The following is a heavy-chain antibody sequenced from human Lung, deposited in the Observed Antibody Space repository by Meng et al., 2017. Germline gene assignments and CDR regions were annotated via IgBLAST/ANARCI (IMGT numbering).Heavy chain of an antibody. Sequence: VQLQQPVPGLVKPSGTPYPTCAVCGGSSSSSNWWSWVRQSPGKGLEWIGEIYHSGCTNYTPSLPPRVTLSLSPSHPPFSLQLSSVPAADTAVYSCARRGLWLAPHNFDSWGQGTLVTVSS. CDR2: IYHSGCT. CDR3: ARRGLWLAPHNFDS. J-gene: IGHJ4*02. V-gene: IGHV4-4*02. CDR1: GGSSSSSNW. D-gene: IGHD6-19*01.